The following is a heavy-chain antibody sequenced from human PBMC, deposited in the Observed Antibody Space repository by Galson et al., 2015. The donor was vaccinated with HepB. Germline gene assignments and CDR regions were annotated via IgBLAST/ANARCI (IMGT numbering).Heavy chain of an antibody. V-gene: IGHV1-58*02. CDR3: AADPGYCSGGSCYSAYYYGMDV. Sequence: SVKVSCKASGFTFTSSAMQWVRQARGQRLEWIGWIVVGSGNTNYAQKFQERVTITRDMSTSTAYMELSSLRSEDTAVYYCAADPGYCSGGSCYSAYYYGMDVWGQGTTVTVSS. J-gene: IGHJ6*02. CDR1: GFTFTSSA. D-gene: IGHD2-15*01. CDR2: IVVGSGNT.